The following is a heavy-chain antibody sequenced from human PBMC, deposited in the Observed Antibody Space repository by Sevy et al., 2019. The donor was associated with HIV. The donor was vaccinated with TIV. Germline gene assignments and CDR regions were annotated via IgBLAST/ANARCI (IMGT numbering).Heavy chain of an antibody. J-gene: IGHJ5*02. CDR2: IYTSGST. CDR3: ARDSTPPYDFWSGYWDWFDP. CDR1: GGSISSYY. Sequence: SETLSLTCTVSGGSISSYYWSWIRQPAGKGLEWIGRIYTSGSTNYNPSLKSRVTMSVDTSKNQFSLKLSSVTAADTAVYYCARDSTPPYDFWSGYWDWFDPWGQGTLVTVSS. V-gene: IGHV4-4*07. D-gene: IGHD3-3*01.